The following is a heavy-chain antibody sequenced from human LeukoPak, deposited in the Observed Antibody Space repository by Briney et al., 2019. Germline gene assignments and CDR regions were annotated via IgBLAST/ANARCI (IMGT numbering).Heavy chain of an antibody. D-gene: IGHD2-2*03. CDR1: GFTFTTYG. V-gene: IGHV3-23*01. CDR3: AKDSHWILFDD. Sequence: GALRLSCSASGFTFTTYGMNWVRQAPGKGLEWVSGIGGSGTRTYYADSVKGRFTISRDNSKNTLYLQMNSLRDEDTAVYYCAKDSHWILFDDWGQGTLVTVSS. J-gene: IGHJ4*02. CDR2: IGGSGTRT.